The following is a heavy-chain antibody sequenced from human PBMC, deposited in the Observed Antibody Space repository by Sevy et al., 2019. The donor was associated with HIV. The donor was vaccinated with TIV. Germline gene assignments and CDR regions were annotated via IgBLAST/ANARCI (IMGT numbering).Heavy chain of an antibody. V-gene: IGHV4-39*02. D-gene: IGHD6-13*01. CDR1: GDSLSSNDYY. Sequence: SETLSLTCTVSGDSLSSNDYYWAWLRPPPGQGLDWIGGIYYSGSTYYNPSLKSPVTISVDTSKNQFSLKLRSVTAADTAVYYCAREGPRIAQFDYWGQGTLVTVSS. CDR3: AREGPRIAQFDY. CDR2: IYYSGST. J-gene: IGHJ4*02.